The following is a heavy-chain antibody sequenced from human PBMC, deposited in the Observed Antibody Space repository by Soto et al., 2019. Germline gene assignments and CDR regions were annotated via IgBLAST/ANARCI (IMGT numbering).Heavy chain of an antibody. V-gene: IGHV3-23*01. CDR3: AKRRLLWFGELLPQYEYYFDY. D-gene: IGHD3-10*01. J-gene: IGHJ4*02. Sequence: EVQLLESGGGLVQPGGSLRLSCAASGFTFSSYAMSWVRQAPGKGLEWVSAISDSGGSTYYADSVKGRFTISRDNSKNTLYLQMNSLRAEDTAVYYCAKRRLLWFGELLPQYEYYFDYWGQGTLVTVSS. CDR2: ISDSGGST. CDR1: GFTFSSYA.